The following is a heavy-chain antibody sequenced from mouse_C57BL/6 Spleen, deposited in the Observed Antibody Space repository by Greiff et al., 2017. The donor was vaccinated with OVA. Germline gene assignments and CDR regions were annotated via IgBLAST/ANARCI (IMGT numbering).Heavy chain of an antibody. V-gene: IGHV6-3*01. J-gene: IGHJ2*01. CDR2: IRLKSDNYAT. CDR3: TNEEGSAFDY. CDR1: GFTFSNYW. Sequence: EVQRVESGGGLVQPGGSMKLSCVASGFTFSNYWMNWVRQSPEKGLEWVAQIRLKSDNYATHYAESVKGRFTISRDDSKSSVYLQMNNLRAEDTGIYYCTNEEGSAFDYWDQGTTLTVSS.